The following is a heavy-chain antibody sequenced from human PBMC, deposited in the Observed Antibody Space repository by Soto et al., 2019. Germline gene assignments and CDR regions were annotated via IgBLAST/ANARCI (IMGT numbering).Heavy chain of an antibody. D-gene: IGHD1-7*01. CDR2: IYYTGSS. Sequence: QVQLQESGPGLVKPSETLSLTCNVSGAYIRGHYWSWIRQPPGQGLEWIGYIYYTGSSSYNPSLKSRVTISLSTSKSQFSLKLSSVTAADTAFYYCARDNGNYDFDFWGQGTLVTVSS. CDR1: GAYIRGHY. J-gene: IGHJ4*02. V-gene: IGHV4-59*11. CDR3: ARDNGNYDFDF.